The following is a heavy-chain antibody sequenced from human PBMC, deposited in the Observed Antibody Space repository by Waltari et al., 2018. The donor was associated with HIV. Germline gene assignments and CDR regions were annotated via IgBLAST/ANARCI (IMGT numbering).Heavy chain of an antibody. CDR2: IYGNEIK. Sequence: QITLKESGPTLVKPRQTLTLTCTFSGFSPSPSGLGVRWLRQPPGMALEWFPLIYGNEIKRYSPSRKPRLTNTKDTSKKQLVLTLANFDPVETDTNYCAHRRLARAVAGTLYNWFDPGGQGILVTVSS. J-gene: IGHJ5*02. CDR1: GFSPSPSGLG. CDR3: AHRRLARAVAGTLYNWFDP. D-gene: IGHD6-19*01. V-gene: IGHV2-5*01.